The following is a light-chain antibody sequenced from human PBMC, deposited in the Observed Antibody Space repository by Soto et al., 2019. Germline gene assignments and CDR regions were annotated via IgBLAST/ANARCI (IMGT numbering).Light chain of an antibody. J-gene: IGKJ1*01. Sequence: VVMKHSPATLSVNTEERATLSCRASQSVGSDLAWYQQKPGQAPRLVIYDIFTRASAMPARFSGSGSGTEFTLTISSLQSEDFAVYYCQQYINWPRTFGQGAKV. CDR2: DIF. CDR1: QSVGSD. CDR3: QQYINWPRT. V-gene: IGKV3-15*01.